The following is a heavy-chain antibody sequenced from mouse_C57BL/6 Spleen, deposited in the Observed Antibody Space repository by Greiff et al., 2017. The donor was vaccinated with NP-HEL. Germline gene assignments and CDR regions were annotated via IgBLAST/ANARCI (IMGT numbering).Heavy chain of an antibody. CDR1: GFTFSSYG. J-gene: IGHJ3*01. CDR2: ISSGGSYT. D-gene: IGHD2-4*01. V-gene: IGHV5-6*01. CDR3: ARRPGEVYDYDPLAY. Sequence: EVQVVESGGDLVKPGGSLKLSCAASGFTFSSYGMSWVRQTPDKRLEWVATISSGGSYTYYPDSVKGRFTISRDNAKNTLYLQMSSLKSEDTAMYYCARRPGEVYDYDPLAYWGQGTLVTVSA.